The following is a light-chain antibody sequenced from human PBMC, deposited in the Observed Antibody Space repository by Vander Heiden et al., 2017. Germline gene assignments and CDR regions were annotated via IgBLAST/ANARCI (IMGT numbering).Light chain of an antibody. Sequence: DIQMTQSPSSLSASVGDRVTITCQASQDISNYLNWFQQKPGKAPKLLIYDASYLQTGVPSRFSGSGSGTDFTFTISSLQPEDVATYYCKQYDNLPQATFGQGTRLEIK. J-gene: IGKJ5*01. CDR2: DAS. CDR1: QDISNY. CDR3: KQYDNLPQAT. V-gene: IGKV1-33*01.